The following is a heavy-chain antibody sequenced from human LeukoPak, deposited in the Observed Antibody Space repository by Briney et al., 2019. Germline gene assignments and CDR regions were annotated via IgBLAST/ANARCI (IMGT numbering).Heavy chain of an antibody. CDR2: IYYSGST. Sequence: SETLSLTCTVSGGSISSYYWSWIRQPPGKGLEWIGDIYYSGSTNYNPSLKSRLTISVDTSKNQFSLNLNSVTAADTAVYYCARARRTTPLDYWGQGTLVTVSS. D-gene: IGHD1-7*01. J-gene: IGHJ4*02. V-gene: IGHV4-59*08. CDR3: ARARRTTPLDY. CDR1: GGSISSYY.